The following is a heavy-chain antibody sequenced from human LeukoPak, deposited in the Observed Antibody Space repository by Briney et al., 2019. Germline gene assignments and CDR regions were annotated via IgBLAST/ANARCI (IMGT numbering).Heavy chain of an antibody. CDR3: ARDFVDTAMEDCFDY. D-gene: IGHD5-18*01. Sequence: PGGSLRLSCAASGFTFSSYSMNWVRQAPGKGLEWVSSISSSSSYIYYADSVKGRFTISRDNAKNSLYLQMNSLRAEDTAVYYCARDFVDTAMEDCFDYWGQGTLVTVSP. CDR1: GFTFSSYS. V-gene: IGHV3-21*01. CDR2: ISSSSSYI. J-gene: IGHJ4*02.